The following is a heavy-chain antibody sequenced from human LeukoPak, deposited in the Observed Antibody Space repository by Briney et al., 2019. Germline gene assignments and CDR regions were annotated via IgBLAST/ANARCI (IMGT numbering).Heavy chain of an antibody. V-gene: IGHV3-23*01. CDR1: GFTFSSYA. CDR2: ISGSGDST. CDR3: AKSPSRGWYGDFDY. D-gene: IGHD6-19*01. J-gene: IGHJ4*02. Sequence: GGSLRLSCAASGFTFSSYAMSWVRQAPGKGLEWVSAISGSGDSTYYADSVKGRFTISRDNSKNTLYLQMNSLRAEDTAVYYCAKSPSRGWYGDFDYWGQGTLVTVSS.